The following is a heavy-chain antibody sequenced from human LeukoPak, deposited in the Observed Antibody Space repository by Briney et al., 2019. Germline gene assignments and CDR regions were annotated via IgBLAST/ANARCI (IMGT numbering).Heavy chain of an antibody. D-gene: IGHD3-16*02. CDR2: IYTTGRT. CDR1: GGSINSYW. Sequence: SETLSPICSVSGGSINSYWWSWIRQPAGQGLEFIGRIYTTGRTNYNPSLKSRVSMSVDTSKNKFSLELRSVTAADTAVYFCARAGYTITSYRFDYWGPGALVTVSP. V-gene: IGHV4-4*07. J-gene: IGHJ4*02. CDR3: ARAGYTITSYRFDY.